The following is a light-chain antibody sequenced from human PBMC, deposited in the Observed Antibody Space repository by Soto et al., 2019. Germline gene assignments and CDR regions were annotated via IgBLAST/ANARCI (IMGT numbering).Light chain of an antibody. CDR1: QSVSSN. Sequence: EIVMTQSPATLSVSPGERATLSCRASQSVSSNLAWYQQKPGQAPRLLIYGPSTRATGIPARFSGSRSGTEFTLTISSLQSEDFAVYYCQQYNNWPPWTFGPGTKVDIK. CDR2: GPS. J-gene: IGKJ3*01. CDR3: QQYNNWPPWT. V-gene: IGKV3-15*01.